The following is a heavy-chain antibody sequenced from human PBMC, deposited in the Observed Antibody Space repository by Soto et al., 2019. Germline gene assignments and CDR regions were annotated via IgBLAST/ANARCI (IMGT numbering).Heavy chain of an antibody. CDR3: ARKDKSGYFNWFDP. CDR1: GYSFTTYC. D-gene: IGHD3-22*01. J-gene: IGHJ5*02. V-gene: IGHV5-10-1*04. Sequence: PGESLKISCKVSGYSFTTYCISWLRQMRGKGLEWMGRIDPSDSDTRYSPSFQGQVTISADRSTSTVFLQWASLKASDTAVYFCARKDKSGYFNWFDPWGQGTLVTVSS. CDR2: IDPSDSDT.